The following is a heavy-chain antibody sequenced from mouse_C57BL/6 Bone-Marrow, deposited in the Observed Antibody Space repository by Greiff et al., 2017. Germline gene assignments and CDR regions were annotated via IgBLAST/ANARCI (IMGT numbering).Heavy chain of an antibody. Sequence: QVQLQQPGAELVMPGASVKLSCTASGYTFTSYCMHWVKQRPEQGLEWIGEIDPSDSYTNYTPKFKGKSTITGDKSSSTAYMQLSSLTSEDSAVYYCTTANVGSHYAMDYWGQGTSVTVSS. CDR3: TTANVGSHYAMDY. CDR2: IDPSDSYT. J-gene: IGHJ4*01. CDR1: GYTFTSYC. D-gene: IGHD3-1*01. V-gene: IGHV1-69*01.